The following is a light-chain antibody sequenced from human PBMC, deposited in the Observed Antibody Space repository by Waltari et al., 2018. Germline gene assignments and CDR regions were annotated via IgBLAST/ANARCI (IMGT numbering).Light chain of an antibody. CDR3: GSWDTNLNGWV. CDR2: NSN. J-gene: IGLJ3*02. V-gene: IGLV1-44*01. CDR1: SSNIGRNG. Sequence: QSVLNQPPSASGTPGQRVSISCSGGSSNIGRNGVNWYQQSPGSAPKLLIYNSNKLPSGLPDRFSASKSGTSASLAIGGLRSEDEADFYCGSWDTNLNGWVFGGGTKVTVL.